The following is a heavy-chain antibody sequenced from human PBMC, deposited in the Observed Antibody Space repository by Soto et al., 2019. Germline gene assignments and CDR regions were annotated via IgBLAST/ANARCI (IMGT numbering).Heavy chain of an antibody. CDR1: GGSISSYY. Sequence: SDTLSLTCTVSGGSISSYYWSWIRQPPGKGLEWIGYIYYSGSTNYNPSLKSRVTISVDTSKNQFSLKLSSVTAADTVVYYCAGRKNSGAFDIWGQGTMVTVSS. CDR3: AGRKNSGAFDI. V-gene: IGHV4-59*07. D-gene: IGHD3-10*01. J-gene: IGHJ3*02. CDR2: IYYSGST.